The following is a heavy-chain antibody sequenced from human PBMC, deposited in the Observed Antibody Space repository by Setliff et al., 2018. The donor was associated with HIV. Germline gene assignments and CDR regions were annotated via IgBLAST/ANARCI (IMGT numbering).Heavy chain of an antibody. J-gene: IGHJ5*01. D-gene: IGHD2-15*01. CDR2: SHNNGNT. Sequence: SETLSLTCRVSGMSVSGYYWSWIRQPPGEGLEWIGYSHNNGNTHYNPSLKSRVTISVDTSKNHVSLRLNSVTAADTAVYYCARQGSWLDSWGQGTLVTVSS. V-gene: IGHV4-59*08. CDR3: ARQGSWLDS. CDR1: GMSVSGYY.